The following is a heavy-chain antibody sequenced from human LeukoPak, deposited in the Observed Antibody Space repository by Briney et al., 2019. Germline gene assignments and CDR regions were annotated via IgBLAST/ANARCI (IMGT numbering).Heavy chain of an antibody. Sequence: PSQTLSLTCTFCGGSISSGSYYWSWIRQPAGKGLEWTGRIYTSGSTNYNPSLKSRVTISVDTSKNQFSLKLSSVTAADTAVYYCARDRGDILTGYIDYWGQGTLVTVSS. V-gene: IGHV4-61*02. CDR1: GGSISSGSYY. CDR2: IYTSGST. D-gene: IGHD3-9*01. CDR3: ARDRGDILTGYIDY. J-gene: IGHJ4*02.